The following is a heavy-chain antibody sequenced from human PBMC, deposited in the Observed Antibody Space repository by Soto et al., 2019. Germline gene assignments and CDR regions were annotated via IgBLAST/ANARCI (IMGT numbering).Heavy chain of an antibody. CDR1: GYTLTELS. CDR3: ATDRHGSGSYDY. CDR2: FDPEDGET. V-gene: IGHV1-24*01. Sequence: ASVKVSCKVSGYTLTELSMHWLRQAPGKGLEWMGGFDPEDGETIYAQKFQGRVTMTEDTSTDTAYMELSSLRSEDTAVYYCATDRHGSGSYDYWGQGTLVTVSS. D-gene: IGHD1-26*01. J-gene: IGHJ4*02.